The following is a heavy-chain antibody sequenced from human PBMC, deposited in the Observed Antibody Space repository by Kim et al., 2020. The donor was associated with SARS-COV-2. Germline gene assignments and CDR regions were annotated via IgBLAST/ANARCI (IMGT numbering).Heavy chain of an antibody. CDR3: AKDPQYDFWSGTPVEGFDI. Sequence: GGSLRLSCAASGFTFSSYAMSWVRQAPGKGLEWVSAISGSGGSTYYADSVKGRFTISRDNSKNTLYLQMNSLRAEDTAVYYCAKDPQYDFWSGTPVEGFDIWGQGTMVTVSS. D-gene: IGHD3-3*01. CDR1: GFTFSSYA. J-gene: IGHJ3*02. V-gene: IGHV3-23*01. CDR2: ISGSGGST.